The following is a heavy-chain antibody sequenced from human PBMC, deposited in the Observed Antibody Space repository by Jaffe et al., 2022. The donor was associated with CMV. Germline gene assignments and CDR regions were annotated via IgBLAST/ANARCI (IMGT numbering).Heavy chain of an antibody. Sequence: QVQLQQWGAGLLKPSETLSLTCAVYGGSFSGYYWSWIRQPPGKGLEWIGEINHSGSTNYNPSLKSRVTISVDTSKNQFSLKLSSVTAADTAVYYCARASYDILTGYYISYWGQGTLVTVSS. V-gene: IGHV4-34*01. CDR3: ARASYDILTGYYISY. CDR1: GGSFSGYY. D-gene: IGHD3-9*01. J-gene: IGHJ4*02. CDR2: INHSGST.